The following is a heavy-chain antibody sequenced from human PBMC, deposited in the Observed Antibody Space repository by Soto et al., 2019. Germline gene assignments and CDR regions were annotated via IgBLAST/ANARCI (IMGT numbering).Heavy chain of an antibody. CDR1: GFKFTDYA. D-gene: IGHD6-13*01. CDR3: AKPSLAAAALGSFDY. CDR2: ISGNGGRT. V-gene: IGHV3-23*01. J-gene: IGHJ4*02. Sequence: GGSLRLSCATSGFKFTDYAMNWVRQATGKRLEWVSTISGNGGRTYYADSVKGRFTISRDSSKNTVYLQMNSLRVVDTAVYYCAKPSLAAAALGSFDYWGRGTLVTVSS.